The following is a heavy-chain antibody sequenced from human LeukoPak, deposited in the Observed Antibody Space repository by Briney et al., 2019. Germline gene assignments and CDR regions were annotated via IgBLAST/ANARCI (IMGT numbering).Heavy chain of an antibody. CDR1: GYTFTTYY. D-gene: IGHD3-22*01. Sequence: ASVKVSCKASGYTFTTYYMHWVRQAPGQGLEWMGIIDPSGGSTSYAQKFQGRVTMTRDTSTSTVYMELSSLRSDDTAVYYCARDFHDSSGPPRNFQHWGQGTLVTVSS. CDR3: ARDFHDSSGPPRNFQH. V-gene: IGHV1-46*01. CDR2: IDPSGGST. J-gene: IGHJ1*01.